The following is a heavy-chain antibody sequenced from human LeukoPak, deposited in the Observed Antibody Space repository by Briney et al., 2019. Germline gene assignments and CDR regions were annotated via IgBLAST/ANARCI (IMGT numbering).Heavy chain of an antibody. CDR3: ASAVAGPNYYFDY. CDR2: ISYDGSNK. CDR1: GFTFSNYG. V-gene: IGHV3-30*03. D-gene: IGHD6-19*01. Sequence: PGGSLRLSCVASGFTFSNYGMHWVRQAPGKGLEWVAVISYDGSNKYYADSVKGRFTISRDNSKNTLYLQMNSLRAEDTAVYYCASAVAGPNYYFDYWGQGTLVTVSS. J-gene: IGHJ4*02.